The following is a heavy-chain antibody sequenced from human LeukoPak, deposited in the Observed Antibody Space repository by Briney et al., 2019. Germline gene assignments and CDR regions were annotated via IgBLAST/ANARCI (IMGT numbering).Heavy chain of an antibody. Sequence: AGGSLRLSSAASGFTFSSYSMNWVRQPPGKGPEWVSSISSSSSYISYADSVKGRFTISRDNAKNSLYLQINSLRAEDTAVYYCATPGRRYSSGWYNWFDPWGQGTLVTVSS. V-gene: IGHV3-21*01. D-gene: IGHD6-19*01. CDR2: ISSSSSYI. CDR1: GFTFSSYS. CDR3: ATPGRRYSSGWYNWFDP. J-gene: IGHJ5*02.